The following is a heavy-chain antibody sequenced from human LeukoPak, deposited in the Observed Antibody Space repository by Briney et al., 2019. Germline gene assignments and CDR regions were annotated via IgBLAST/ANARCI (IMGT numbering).Heavy chain of an antibody. CDR3: ARGYCSSTSCYPDY. D-gene: IGHD2-2*01. Sequence: ASVEVSCKASGYTFTSYAMHWVRQAPGQRLEWMGWINAGNGNTKYSQEFQGRVTITRDTSASTAYMELSSLRSEDMAVYYCARGYCSSTSCYPDYWGQGTLVTVSS. CDR1: GYTFTSYA. CDR2: INAGNGNT. V-gene: IGHV1-3*03. J-gene: IGHJ4*02.